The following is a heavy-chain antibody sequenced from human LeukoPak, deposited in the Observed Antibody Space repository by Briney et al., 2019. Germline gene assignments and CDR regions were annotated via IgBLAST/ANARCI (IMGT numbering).Heavy chain of an antibody. CDR2: IYYSGST. CDR1: GGSISSYY. J-gene: IGHJ6*02. V-gene: IGHV4-59*01. CDR3: ARTTMVRGALYGMDG. Sequence: SETLSLTCTVSGGSISSYYWSWIRQPPGKGLEWIGYIYYSGSTNYNPSLKSRVTISVDTSKNQFSLELSSVTAADTAVYYCARTTMVRGALYGMDGWGQATTVTVSS. D-gene: IGHD3-10*01.